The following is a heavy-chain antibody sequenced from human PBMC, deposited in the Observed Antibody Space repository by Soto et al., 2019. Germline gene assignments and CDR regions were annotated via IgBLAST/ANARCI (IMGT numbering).Heavy chain of an antibody. CDR3: ASEPYYYDSSGYLYY. V-gene: IGHV1-69*12. CDR2: IIPIFGTA. D-gene: IGHD3-22*01. CDR1: GGTFSSYA. J-gene: IGHJ4*02. Sequence: QVQLVQSGAEVKKPGSSVKVSCKASGGTFSSYAISWVRQAPGQGLEWMGGIIPIFGTANYAQKFQGRVTITADEATSTADMELSSLRSEDTAVYYCASEPYYYDSSGYLYYWGQGTLVTVSS.